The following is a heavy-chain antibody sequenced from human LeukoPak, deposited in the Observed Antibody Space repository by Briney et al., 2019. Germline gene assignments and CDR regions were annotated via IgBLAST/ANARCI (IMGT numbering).Heavy chain of an antibody. CDR1: GYTFTSYY. D-gene: IGHD3-22*01. J-gene: IGHJ4*02. Sequence: GASVKVSCKASGYTFTSYYMHWVRQAPGQGLEWMGIINPSGGSTSYAQKFQGRVTMTRDTSTSTVYMELSSLRSEDTAVYYCASPSLTYYYDSSGYSLGYWGQGTLVTVSS. V-gene: IGHV1-46*01. CDR3: ASPSLTYYYDSSGYSLGY. CDR2: INPSGGST.